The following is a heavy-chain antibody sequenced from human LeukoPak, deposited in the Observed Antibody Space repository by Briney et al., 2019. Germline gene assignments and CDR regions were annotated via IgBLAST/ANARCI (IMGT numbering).Heavy chain of an antibody. Sequence: SETLSLTCAVSGGSISSGGYSWSWIRQHPGKGLEWIGYIYYSGSTYYNPSLKSRVTISVDTSKNQFSLKLSSVTAADTAVYYCARDLVVVAAPGYYYGMDVWGQGTTVTVSS. CDR1: GGSISSGGYS. V-gene: IGHV4-31*11. CDR2: IYYSGST. CDR3: ARDLVVVAAPGYYYGMDV. D-gene: IGHD2-15*01. J-gene: IGHJ6*02.